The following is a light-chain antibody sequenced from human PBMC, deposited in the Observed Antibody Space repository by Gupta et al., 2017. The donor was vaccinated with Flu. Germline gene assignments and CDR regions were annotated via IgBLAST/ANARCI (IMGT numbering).Light chain of an antibody. CDR3: QQYYTIPWT. J-gene: IGKJ1*01. CDR1: QSVLYSSTNKNY. CDR2: WAS. Sequence: DIVMIQSPDSLAVSLGERATINCKSSQSVLYSSTNKNYLAWYQQKPGQSPKLLIYWASTREAGVPDRFSGSGSGTDFALTISSLQAEDAAVYYCQQYYTIPWTFGQGTKVEIK. V-gene: IGKV4-1*01.